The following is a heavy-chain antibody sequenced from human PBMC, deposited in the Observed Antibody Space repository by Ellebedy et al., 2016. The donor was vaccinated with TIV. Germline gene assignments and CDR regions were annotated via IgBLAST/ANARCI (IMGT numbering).Heavy chain of an antibody. V-gene: IGHV1-8*02. CDR2: LTPNTGDS. D-gene: IGHD5-12*01. Sequence: ASVKVSCKASGYTFTSYAMHWVRQAPGQRLEWMGWLTPNTGDSGSTQKFQGRVTMTWDTSVSTAYMELRSLRSEDTAVYYCVRVTSGRLDFDYWGQGTLVTVSS. CDR3: VRVTSGRLDFDY. CDR1: GYTFTSYA. J-gene: IGHJ4*02.